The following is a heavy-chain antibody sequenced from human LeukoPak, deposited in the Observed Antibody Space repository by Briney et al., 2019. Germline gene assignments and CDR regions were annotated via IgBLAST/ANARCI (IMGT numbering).Heavy chain of an antibody. Sequence: GRSLRLSCAASGFTFSSYGMHWVRQAPGKGLEWVAVISYDGSNKYYADSVKGRFTISRDNAKNSLYLQMNSLRAEDTAVYYCAELGITMIGGVWGKGTTVTISS. CDR3: AELGITMIGGV. CDR1: GFTFSSYG. CDR2: ISYDGSNK. J-gene: IGHJ6*04. V-gene: IGHV3-30*18. D-gene: IGHD3-10*02.